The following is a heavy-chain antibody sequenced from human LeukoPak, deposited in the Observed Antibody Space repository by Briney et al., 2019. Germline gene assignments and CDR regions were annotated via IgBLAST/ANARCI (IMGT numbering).Heavy chain of an antibody. Sequence: SETLSLTCTVSGGSVSSDIYYWSWIRQPPGEGLEWIGYVYYSGSTYYNPSLKSRVTISVDTSKNQFSLKLSSVPAADTAVYYCARDRIAAAGNYYYYGMDVWGQGTTVTVSS. V-gene: IGHV4-61*01. CDR2: VYYSGST. CDR1: GGSVSSDIYY. J-gene: IGHJ6*02. CDR3: ARDRIAAAGNYYYYGMDV. D-gene: IGHD6-13*01.